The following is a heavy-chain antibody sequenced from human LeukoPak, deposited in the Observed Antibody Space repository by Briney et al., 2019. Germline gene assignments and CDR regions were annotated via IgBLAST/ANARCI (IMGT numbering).Heavy chain of an antibody. J-gene: IGHJ4*02. CDR3: AKDRDYGTDY. V-gene: IGHV3-30*18. CDR1: GFTFSSYG. CDR2: ISYDGSNK. D-gene: IGHD4-17*01. Sequence: PGRSLSLSCAATGFTFSSYGMHWVRQAPGKGLEWVAVISYDGSNKYYADSVKGRFTISRDNSKNTLYLQMNSLRAEDTAVYYCAKDRDYGTDYWGQGTLVTVSS.